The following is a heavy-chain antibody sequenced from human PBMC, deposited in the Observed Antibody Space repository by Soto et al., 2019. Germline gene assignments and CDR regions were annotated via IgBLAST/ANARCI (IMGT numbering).Heavy chain of an antibody. D-gene: IGHD2-2*02. CDR3: AREPGCSSTSCYTWGWFDP. J-gene: IGHJ5*02. Sequence: QVQLVQSGAEVKKPGASVKVSCKASGYTFTSYAMHWVRQAPGQRLEWMGWINAGNGNTKYSQKFQGRVTITRDTSASTAYMELSSLRSEDTAVYYCAREPGCSSTSCYTWGWFDPWGQGTLVTVSS. CDR2: INAGNGNT. CDR1: GYTFTSYA. V-gene: IGHV1-3*01.